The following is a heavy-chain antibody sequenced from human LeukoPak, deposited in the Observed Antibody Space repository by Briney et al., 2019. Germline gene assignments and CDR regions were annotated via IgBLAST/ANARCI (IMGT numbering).Heavy chain of an antibody. J-gene: IGHJ3*02. V-gene: IGHV4-4*07. CDR3: ARAYSGGELLDAFDI. Sequence: PSETLSLTCTVSGGSISCYYWSWIRQPAGKGLEWIGRIYTSGSTNYNPSLKSRVTMSVDTSKNQFSLKLSSVTAADTAVYYCARAYSGGELLDAFDIWGQGTMVTVSS. D-gene: IGHD1-26*01. CDR1: GGSISCYY. CDR2: IYTSGST.